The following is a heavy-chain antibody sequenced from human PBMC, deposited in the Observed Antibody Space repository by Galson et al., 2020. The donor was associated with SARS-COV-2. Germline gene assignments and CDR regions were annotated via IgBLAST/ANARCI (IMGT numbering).Heavy chain of an antibody. V-gene: IGHV3-15*01. CDR1: GFTFSNAW. D-gene: IGHD2-2*02. CDR3: TTDSNSGYCSSTSCYTRTYYYYYYMDV. Sequence: GGSLRLSCAASGFTFSNAWMSWVRQAPGKGLEWVGRMKSKTDGGTTDYAAPVKGRFTISRDDSKNTLYLQMNSLKTEDTAVYYCTTDSNSGYCSSTSCYTRTYYYYYYMDVWGKGTTVTVSS. J-gene: IGHJ6*03. CDR2: MKSKTDGGTT.